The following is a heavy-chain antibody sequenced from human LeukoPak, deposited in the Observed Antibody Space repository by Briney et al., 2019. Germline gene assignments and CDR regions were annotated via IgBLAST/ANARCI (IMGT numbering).Heavy chain of an antibody. CDR2: ISGSGGST. V-gene: IGHV3-23*01. D-gene: IGHD1-26*01. J-gene: IGHJ4*02. CDR3: ARLWVVGATRTGFDY. CDR1: GFTFSSYA. Sequence: AGGSLRLSCAASGFTFSSYAMSWVRQAPGKGLEWVSAISGSGGSTYYADSVKGRFTISRDNSKNTLYLQMNSLRAEDTAVYYCARLWVVGATRTGFDYWGQGTLVTVSS.